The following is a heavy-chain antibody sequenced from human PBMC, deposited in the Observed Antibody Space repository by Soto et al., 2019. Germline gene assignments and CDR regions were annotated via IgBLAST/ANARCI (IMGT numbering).Heavy chain of an antibody. V-gene: IGHV5-10-1*01. D-gene: IGHD6-13*01. CDR2: IDPSDSYT. J-gene: IGHJ6*02. CDR1: GYSFTSYW. Sequence: GESLKISCKGSGYSFTSYWISWVRQMPGKGLEWMGRIDPSDSYTNYSPSFQGHVTISADKSISTAYLQWSSLKASDTAMYYCARHPRGYSSSWYLPYYGMDVWGQGTTVTV. CDR3: ARHPRGYSSSWYLPYYGMDV.